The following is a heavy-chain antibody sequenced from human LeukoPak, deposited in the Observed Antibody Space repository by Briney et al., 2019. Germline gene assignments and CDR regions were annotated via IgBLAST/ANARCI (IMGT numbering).Heavy chain of an antibody. CDR3: ARGSTSDWPLEY. V-gene: IGHV1-3*01. CDR1: GYTFIKYA. J-gene: IGHJ4*02. CDR2: INAHNGDT. D-gene: IGHD2-21*02. Sequence: ASVKVSCKASGYTFIKYAIHWVRQAPGQRLEWMGGINAHNGDTKYSQKFRGRVAITRDTSASIVYMELSTLRFGDTAVYYCARGSTSDWPLEYWGRGILVTVSS.